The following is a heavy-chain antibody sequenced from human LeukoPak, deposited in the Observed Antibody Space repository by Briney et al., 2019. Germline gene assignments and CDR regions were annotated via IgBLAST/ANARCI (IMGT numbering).Heavy chain of an antibody. V-gene: IGHV3-74*03. Sequence: GGSLRLSCAASGCTFSTFWMHWVRKAPGKGLVWVSGIKSDGSITTYADSVKGRFTISRDNAENTLYLQMNSLRAEDTAVYYCARGRYYGMDVWGQGTTVTVSS. CDR3: ARGRYYGMDV. J-gene: IGHJ6*02. CDR2: IKSDGSIT. CDR1: GCTFSTFW.